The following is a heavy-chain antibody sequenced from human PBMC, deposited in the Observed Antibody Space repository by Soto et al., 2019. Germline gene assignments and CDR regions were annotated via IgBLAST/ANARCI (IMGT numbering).Heavy chain of an antibody. V-gene: IGHV1-8*01. CDR2: MNPNSGNT. J-gene: IGHJ6*02. CDR3: ARGGHLSYDFWSGYLEGSGMDV. D-gene: IGHD3-3*01. CDR1: GYTFTSYD. Sequence: ASVKVSCKASGYTFTSYDINWVRQATGQGLEWMGWMNPNSGNTGYAQKFQGRVTMARNTSISTAYMELSSLRSEDTAVYYCARGGHLSYDFWSGYLEGSGMDVWGQGTTVTVSS.